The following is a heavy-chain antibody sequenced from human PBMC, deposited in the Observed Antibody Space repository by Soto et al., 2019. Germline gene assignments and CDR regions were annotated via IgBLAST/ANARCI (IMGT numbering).Heavy chain of an antibody. CDR2: ISYDGSNK. D-gene: IGHD2-8*01. Sequence: GSLRLSCAASGFTFSSYAMHWVRQAPGKGLEWVAVISYDGSNKYYADSVKGRFTISRDNSNNTLYLSMTSLRPDDTAVFYCARSRNGAVPDSINFWGQGTLVTVSS. J-gene: IGHJ4*02. V-gene: IGHV3-30-3*01. CDR3: ARSRNGAVPDSINF. CDR1: GFTFSSYA.